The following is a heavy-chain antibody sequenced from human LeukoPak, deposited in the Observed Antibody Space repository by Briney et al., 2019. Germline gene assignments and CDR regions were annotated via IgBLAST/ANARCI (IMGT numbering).Heavy chain of an antibody. J-gene: IGHJ4*02. D-gene: IGHD3-22*01. CDR3: ARDTSGYYSPFGY. Sequence: PPETLSLTCAVSGYSISSGYYWGWIRQPPGKGLEWIGSIYHSGSTYYNPSLKSRATLSVETSKNQSSLGLSSVTAADTAVYYCARDTSGYYSPFGYWGQGTLVTVSS. CDR1: GYSISSGYY. V-gene: IGHV4-38-2*02. CDR2: IYHSGST.